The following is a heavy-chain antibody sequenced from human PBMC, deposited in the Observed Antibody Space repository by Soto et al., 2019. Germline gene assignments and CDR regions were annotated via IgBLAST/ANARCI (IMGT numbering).Heavy chain of an antibody. CDR1: GGTFSSYA. CDR2: IIPIFGTA. Sequence: GASVKVSCKASGGTFSSYAISWVRQAPGQGLEWMGGIIPIFGTANYAQKFQGRVTITADESTSTAYMELSSLRSEDTAVYYCARSRHEYQLLFPLDYYYYYGMDVWGQGTTVTVSS. CDR3: ARSRHEYQLLFPLDYYYYYGMDV. V-gene: IGHV1-69*13. J-gene: IGHJ6*02. D-gene: IGHD2-2*01.